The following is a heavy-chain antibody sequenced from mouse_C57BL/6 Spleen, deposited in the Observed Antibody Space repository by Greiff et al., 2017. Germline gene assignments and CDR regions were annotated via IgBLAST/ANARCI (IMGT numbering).Heavy chain of an antibody. D-gene: IGHD1-1*01. Sequence: EVQLVESGGGLVQPKGSLKLSCAASGFSFNTYAMNWVRQAPGKGLEWVARIRSKSNNYATYYADSVKDRFTISRDDSESTLYLQMNNLKTEDTAMYYCVRQDYGSSYYAMDYWGQGTSVTVSS. CDR2: IRSKSNNYAT. CDR1: GFSFNTYA. V-gene: IGHV10-1*01. CDR3: VRQDYGSSYYAMDY. J-gene: IGHJ4*01.